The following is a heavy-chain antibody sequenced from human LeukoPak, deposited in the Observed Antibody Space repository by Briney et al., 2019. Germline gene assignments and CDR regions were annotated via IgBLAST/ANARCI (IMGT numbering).Heavy chain of an antibody. V-gene: IGHV4-34*01. CDR1: GGSFIGYD. D-gene: IGHD6-6*01. CDR3: ASLARGGNWFDP. CDR2: INHSGGT. Sequence: PSETLSLTCAVYGGSFIGYDWTCIRQPPGKGLEWIGEINHSGGTNYNPSLKSRVTISVDTSKNQFSLKLSSVTAADTAVYYCASLARGGNWFDPWGQGTLVTVSS. J-gene: IGHJ5*02.